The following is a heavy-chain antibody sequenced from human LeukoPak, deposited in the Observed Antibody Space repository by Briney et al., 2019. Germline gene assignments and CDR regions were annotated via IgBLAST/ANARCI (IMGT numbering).Heavy chain of an antibody. CDR2: ISSSSDTI. D-gene: IGHD1-26*01. V-gene: IGHV3-48*04. J-gene: IGHJ5*02. Sequence: GGSLRLSCAASGFTFGPYTMNWVRQAPGKGLEWVSYISSSSDTIYYADSVKGRFTISRDNAKNSLYLQMNSLRAEDTAVYYCARERSGGFDPWGQGTLVTVSS. CDR1: GFTFGPYT. CDR3: ARERSGGFDP.